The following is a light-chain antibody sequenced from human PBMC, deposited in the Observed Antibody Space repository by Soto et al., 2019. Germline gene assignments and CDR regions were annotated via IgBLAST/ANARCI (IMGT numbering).Light chain of an antibody. CDR1: QSVSSY. J-gene: IGKJ2*01. V-gene: IGKV3-15*01. CDR3: QQYYSFPYT. CDR2: GVS. Sequence: EIVLTQSPATLSLSPGERATLSCRASQSVSSYLAWYQQKPGQPPRLLISGVSTRATGIPARFSGSGSGTEFTLTISSLQSEDFATYYCQQYYSFPYTFGQGTKVDIK.